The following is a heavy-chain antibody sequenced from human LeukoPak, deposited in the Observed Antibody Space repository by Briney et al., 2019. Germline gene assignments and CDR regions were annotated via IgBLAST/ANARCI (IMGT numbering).Heavy chain of an antibody. V-gene: IGHV1-18*01. CDR3: ARVPYLLRPIYYYYMDV. D-gene: IGHD2-15*01. Sequence: GASVKVSCKASGYTFTSYGISWVRQAPGQGLEWMGWISACNGNTNYAQKLQGRVTMTTDTSTSTAYMELRSLRSDDTAVYYCARVPYLLRPIYYYYMDVWGKGTTVTVSS. J-gene: IGHJ6*03. CDR2: ISACNGNT. CDR1: GYTFTSYG.